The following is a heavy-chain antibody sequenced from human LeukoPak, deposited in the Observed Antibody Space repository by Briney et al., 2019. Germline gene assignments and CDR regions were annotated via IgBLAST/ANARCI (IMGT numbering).Heavy chain of an antibody. CDR3: ARGLYGGGAYYYYYMDV. CDR2: IYYSGST. D-gene: IGHD4-23*01. V-gene: IGHV4-30-4*08. Sequence: PSETLSLTCTVSGGSISSGDYYWSWIRQPPGKGLEWTGYIYYSGSTYYNPSLKSRVTISVDTSKNQFSLKLSSVTAADTAVYYCARGLYGGGAYYYYYMDVWGKGTTVTVSS. CDR1: GGSISSGDYY. J-gene: IGHJ6*03.